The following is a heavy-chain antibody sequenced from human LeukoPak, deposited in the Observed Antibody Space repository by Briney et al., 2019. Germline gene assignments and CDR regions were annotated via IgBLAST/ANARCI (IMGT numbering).Heavy chain of an antibody. J-gene: IGHJ4*02. D-gene: IGHD6-13*01. CDR3: AKGYSDSTFFY. V-gene: IGHV3-23*01. CDR2: ISGGGDNT. CDR1: GFSFSTFA. Sequence: GRSLRLSCAASGFSFSTFAMHWARQTPGKGLECVSRISGGGDNTYYADSVEGRFTISRDNSKNMVYLQMNSLRVEDTAIYYCAKGYSDSTFFYWGQGTQVTVSS.